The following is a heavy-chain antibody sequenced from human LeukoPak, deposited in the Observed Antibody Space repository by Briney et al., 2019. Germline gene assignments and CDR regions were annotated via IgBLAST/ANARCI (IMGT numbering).Heavy chain of an antibody. J-gene: IGHJ1*01. D-gene: IGHD3-3*01. Sequence: GGSLRLSCAASGSGFTVSSNYMSWVPQAPGKGLEWVSLFYTGGSTYYADSLKGRFTISRDNSKNTLYLQMNSLRAEDTAVYYCASSRFWSGFTVNYWGQGTLVTVSS. CDR3: ASSRFWSGFTVNY. CDR2: FYTGGST. V-gene: IGHV3-53*01. CDR1: GSGFTVSSNY.